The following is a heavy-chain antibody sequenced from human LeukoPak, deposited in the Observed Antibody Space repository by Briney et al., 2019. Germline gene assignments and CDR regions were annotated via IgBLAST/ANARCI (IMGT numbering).Heavy chain of an antibody. CDR3: ARDQTPAGPTTVDY. V-gene: IGHV3-74*03. J-gene: IGHJ4*02. CDR1: GFTFSNSW. CDR2: ISAAGTNT. Sequence: PGGSLRLSCVASGFTFSNSWMHWVRQAPGKGLLWVSRISAAGTNTKYADSVKGRFTISRDNAKNPLYIQMKPLRAEETAVYYCARDQTPAGPTTVDYWGQGNLVTVSS. D-gene: IGHD1-14*01.